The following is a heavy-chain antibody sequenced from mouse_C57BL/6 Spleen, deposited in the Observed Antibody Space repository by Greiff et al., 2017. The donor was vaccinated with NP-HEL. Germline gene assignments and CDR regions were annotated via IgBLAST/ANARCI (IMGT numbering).Heavy chain of an antibody. CDR3: ARSDGYYDAMDY. D-gene: IGHD2-3*01. CDR2: IYPGSGST. V-gene: IGHV1-55*01. J-gene: IGHJ4*01. CDR1: GYTFTSYW. Sequence: QVQLQQPGAELVKPGASVKMSCKASGYTFTSYWITWVKQRPGQGLEWIGDIYPGSGSTNYNEKFKSKATLTVDTSSSTAYMQLSSLTSEDSAVYYCARSDGYYDAMDYWGQGTSVTVSS.